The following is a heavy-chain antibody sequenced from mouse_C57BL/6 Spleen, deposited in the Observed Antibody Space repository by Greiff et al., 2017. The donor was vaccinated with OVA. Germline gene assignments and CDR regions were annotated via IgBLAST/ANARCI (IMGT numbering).Heavy chain of an antibody. Sequence: EVKVVESGGGLVKPGGSLKLPCAASGFTFSDYGMHWVRQAPEKGLDGVAYISSGSSTIYFADTVKGRFTISRDNAKNTLFLRMTSLRSEDTAMYYCARGGPHYYAMDDWGQGTSVTVSS. V-gene: IGHV5-17*01. CDR3: ARGGPHYYAMDD. CDR1: GFTFSDYG. CDR2: ISSGSSTI. J-gene: IGHJ4*01.